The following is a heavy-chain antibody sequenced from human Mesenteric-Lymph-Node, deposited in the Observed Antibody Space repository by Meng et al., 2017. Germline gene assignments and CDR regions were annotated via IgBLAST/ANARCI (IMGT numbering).Heavy chain of an antibody. CDR3: ARASSGWYKRPYYFDY. CDR2: INHSGST. V-gene: IGHV4-34*01. Sequence: QVQLQLWGAGLLKPSETLSRIRAVYGEAFSGYYWSWIRQPPGKGLEWIGEINHSGSTNYNPSLKSRVTISVDTSKNQFSLKLSSVTAADTAVYYCARASSGWYKRPYYFDYWGQGTLVTVSS. CDR1: GEAFSGYY. D-gene: IGHD6-19*01. J-gene: IGHJ4*02.